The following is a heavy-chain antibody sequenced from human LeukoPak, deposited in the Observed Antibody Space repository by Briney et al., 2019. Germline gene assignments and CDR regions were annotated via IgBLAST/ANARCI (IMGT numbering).Heavy chain of an antibody. CDR1: GLTVSSNY. D-gene: IGHD6-19*01. V-gene: IGHV3-66*01. Sequence: GGSLRLSCAASGLTVSSNYMSWVRQAPGKGLEWVSVIYSGGSTYYADSVKGRFTISRDNPKNTLYLQMNSLRAEDTAVYYCARWRAVAGSDYWGQGTLVTVSS. CDR2: IYSGGST. CDR3: ARWRAVAGSDY. J-gene: IGHJ4*02.